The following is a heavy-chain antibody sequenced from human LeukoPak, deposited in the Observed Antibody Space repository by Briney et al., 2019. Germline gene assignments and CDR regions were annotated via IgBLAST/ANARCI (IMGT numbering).Heavy chain of an antibody. J-gene: IGHJ4*02. V-gene: IGHV3-30*02. Sequence: GGSLRLSCAASGFSFSNYGMHWVRQAPGKGLEGVAFIRYDGSKKDYADSVKGRFTISRDNSKNTLFLKMKSLRGEDTAVYYCAKGGYKYDRSGHNYYDYWGQGTLVTVSS. D-gene: IGHD3-22*01. CDR2: IRYDGSKK. CDR3: AKGGYKYDRSGHNYYDY. CDR1: GFSFSNYG.